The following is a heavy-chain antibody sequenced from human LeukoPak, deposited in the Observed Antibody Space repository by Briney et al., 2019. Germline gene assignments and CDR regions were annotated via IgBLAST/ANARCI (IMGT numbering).Heavy chain of an antibody. CDR3: AKDSSPSYCSSTSCYYWDYYGMDV. D-gene: IGHD2-2*01. Sequence: TGGSLRLSCAASGFTFDDYAMHWVRHAPGKGLEWVSGISWNSGSIGYADSVKGRFTISRDNAKNSLYLQMNSLRAEDTALYYCAKDSSPSYCSSTSCYYWDYYGMDVWGQGTTVTVSS. CDR1: GFTFDDYA. J-gene: IGHJ6*02. V-gene: IGHV3-9*01. CDR2: ISWNSGSI.